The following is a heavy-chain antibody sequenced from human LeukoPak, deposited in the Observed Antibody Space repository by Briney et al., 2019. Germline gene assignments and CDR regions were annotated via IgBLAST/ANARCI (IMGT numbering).Heavy chain of an antibody. CDR2: IIPIFGTA. D-gene: IGHD2-2*01. CDR1: GGTFSSYA. J-gene: IGHJ3*02. CDR3: ARGAYCSSTSCLVDAFDI. Sequence: SVKVSCKASGGTFSSYAISWVRQAPGQGLEWMGGIIPIFGTANYAQKFQGRVTITADESTSTAYMELSSLRSEDTAVYYCARGAYCSSTSCLVDAFDIWGQGTMVTVSS. V-gene: IGHV1-69*13.